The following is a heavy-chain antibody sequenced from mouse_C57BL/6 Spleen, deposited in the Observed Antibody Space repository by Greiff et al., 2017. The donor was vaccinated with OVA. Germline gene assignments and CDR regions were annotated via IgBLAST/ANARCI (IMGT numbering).Heavy chain of an antibody. CDR2: ISNGGGST. CDR3: ARQLGRNWYFDV. CDR1: GFTSSDYY. D-gene: IGHD4-1*01. V-gene: IGHV5-12*01. Sequence: EVKLVESGGGLVQPGGSLKLSCAASGFTSSDYYMYWVRQTPEKRLEWVAYISNGGGSTYYPDTVKGRFTISRDNAKNTLYLQMSRLKSEDTAMYYCARQLGRNWYFDVWGTGTTVTVSS. J-gene: IGHJ1*03.